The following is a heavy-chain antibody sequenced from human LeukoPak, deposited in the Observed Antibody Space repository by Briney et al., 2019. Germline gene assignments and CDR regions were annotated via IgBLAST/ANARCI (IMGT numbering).Heavy chain of an antibody. V-gene: IGHV3-53*05. D-gene: IGHD3-16*01. CDR3: ARESGVLGLSLDY. Sequence: VGSLRLSCAASGFTVSSNYMSWVCHAPGQGLEWVSVIYSSGGIHYADSVTGRFSISRDNSKNTLYLQMHSLRAEETAVYFCARESGVLGLSLDYWGQGTLVTVSS. J-gene: IGHJ4*02. CDR1: GFTVSSNY. CDR2: IYSSGGI.